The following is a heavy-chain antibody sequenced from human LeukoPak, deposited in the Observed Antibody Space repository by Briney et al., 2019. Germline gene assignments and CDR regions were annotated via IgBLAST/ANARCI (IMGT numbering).Heavy chain of an antibody. CDR2: MNPVSGNT. Sequence: GASVKVSCKASGYTFTGYYMHWVRQAPGQGLEWMGWMNPVSGNTGYAQQFQGRVTMTRNTSISTAYMDLNSLRSEDTAVYYCARGGGYSYGRLDYWGQGTLVTVSS. D-gene: IGHD5-18*01. CDR1: GYTFTGYY. CDR3: ARGGGYSYGRLDY. J-gene: IGHJ4*02. V-gene: IGHV1-8*02.